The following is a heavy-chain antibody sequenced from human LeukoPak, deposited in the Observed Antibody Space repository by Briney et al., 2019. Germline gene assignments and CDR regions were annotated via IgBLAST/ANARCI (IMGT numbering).Heavy chain of an antibody. CDR1: GGTFSSYA. CDR3: ARTTLGYCSGGSCYSSGSWYYYGMDV. V-gene: IGHV1-69*01. Sequence: GASVKVPCKASGGTFSSYAISWVRQAPGQGLEWMGGIIPIFGTANYAQKFQGRVTITADESTSTAYMELSSLRSEDTAVYYCARTTLGYCSGGSCYSSGSWYYYGMDVWGQGTTVTVSS. D-gene: IGHD2-15*01. J-gene: IGHJ6*02. CDR2: IIPIFGTA.